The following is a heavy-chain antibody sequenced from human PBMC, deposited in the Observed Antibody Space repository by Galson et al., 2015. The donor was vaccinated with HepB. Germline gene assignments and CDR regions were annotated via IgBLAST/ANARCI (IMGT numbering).Heavy chain of an antibody. Sequence: LSLTCTVSGGSISRHYWTWIRQSPGKGLEWIAYMYHTGSTRYNPSLMGRVTISMDTSKNQFSLRLGSVTAADTGVYFCARLYSTTWYVDYWGQGALVTVSS. CDR2: MYHTGST. J-gene: IGHJ4*02. D-gene: IGHD6-13*01. CDR3: ARLYSTTWYVDY. V-gene: IGHV4-59*08. CDR1: GGSISRHY.